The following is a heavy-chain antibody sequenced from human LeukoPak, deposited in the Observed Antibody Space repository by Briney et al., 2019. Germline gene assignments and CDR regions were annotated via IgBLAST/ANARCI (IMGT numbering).Heavy chain of an antibody. D-gene: IGHD3-10*01. V-gene: IGHV4-39*07. J-gene: IGHJ4*02. CDR3: ARGRYYGSGSYPYYFDY. CDR2: IYYSGST. Sequence: SETLSLTCTVSGGSISSSSYYWGWIRQPPGKGLEWIGSIYYSGSTYYNPSLKSRVTISVDTSKNQFSLKLSSVTAADTAVYYCARGRYYGSGSYPYYFDYWGQGTLVTVSS. CDR1: GGSISSSSYY.